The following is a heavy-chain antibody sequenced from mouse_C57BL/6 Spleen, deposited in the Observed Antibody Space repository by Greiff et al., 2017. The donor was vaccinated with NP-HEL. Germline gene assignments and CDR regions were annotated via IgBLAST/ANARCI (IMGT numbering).Heavy chain of an antibody. CDR2: INPNNGGT. CDR3: ASDRGNWFYFDY. J-gene: IGHJ2*01. D-gene: IGHD2-1*01. CDR1: GYTFTDYY. V-gene: IGHV1-26*01. Sequence: EVKLQQSGPELVKPGASVKISCKASGYTFTDYYMNWVKQSHGKSLEWIGDINPNNGGTSYNQKFKGKATLTVDKSSSTAYMELRILTSEDSAVYYGASDRGNWFYFDYWGQGTTLTVSS.